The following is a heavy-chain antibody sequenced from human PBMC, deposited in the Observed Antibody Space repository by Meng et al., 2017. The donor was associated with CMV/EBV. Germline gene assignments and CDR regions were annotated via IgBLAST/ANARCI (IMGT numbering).Heavy chain of an antibody. V-gene: IGHV3-23*01. CDR3: AKEETSLIVVVPALVDY. CDR1: GFTFSTYA. Sequence: GESLKISCAASGFTFSTYAMSWVRQAPGKGLGWVSAIDNSGGSTYYADSVKGRFTISRDNSKSTLYLQMNTLRAEDTAVYYCAKEETSLIVVVPALVDYWGLGTLVTVSS. CDR2: IDNSGGST. J-gene: IGHJ4*02. D-gene: IGHD2-2*01.